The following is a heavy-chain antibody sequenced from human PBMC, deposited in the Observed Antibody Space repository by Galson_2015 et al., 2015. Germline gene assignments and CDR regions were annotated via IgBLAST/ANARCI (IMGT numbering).Heavy chain of an antibody. CDR2: LWYDGSNK. J-gene: IGHJ4*02. V-gene: IGHV3-33*01. CDR3: AREFRVKTATIGY. CDR1: GFTFSSYG. D-gene: IGHD5-24*01. Sequence: SLRISCAASGFTFSSYGMHWVRQAPGNGLEWVAVLWYDGSNKYYADSVKGRFTLSRDNSKHTLYLQMNSLRAEDTAVYYCAREFRVKTATIGYWGPGTLVTVSS.